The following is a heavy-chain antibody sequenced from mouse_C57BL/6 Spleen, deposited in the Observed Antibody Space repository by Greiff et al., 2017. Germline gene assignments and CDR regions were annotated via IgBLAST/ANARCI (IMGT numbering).Heavy chain of an antibody. CDR3: ARALYYDYDLYYAMDY. D-gene: IGHD2-4*01. Sequence: QVQLQQSDAELVKPRASVKISCKVSGYTFTDHTIHWMKQRPEQGLEWIGYIYPRDGSTKYNEKFKGKATLTADKSSSTAYMQLNSLTSEDSAVYFCARALYYDYDLYYAMDYWGQGTSVTVSS. J-gene: IGHJ4*01. CDR2: IYPRDGST. V-gene: IGHV1-78*01. CDR1: GYTFTDHT.